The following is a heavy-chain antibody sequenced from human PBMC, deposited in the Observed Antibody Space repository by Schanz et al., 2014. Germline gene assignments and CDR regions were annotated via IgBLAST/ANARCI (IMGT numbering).Heavy chain of an antibody. D-gene: IGHD3-3*01. CDR3: ARGYDFWSGLRGGDY. Sequence: QVQLQQWGAGLLKPSETLTLSCAVYGGSLSGYYWGWVRQPPRKGLEWIGEINQSGRASYNPSLRSCVTITVDTSNTLFPLKGTSVTAADTALYFCARGYDFWSGLRGGDYWGQGTLVTVSS. CDR1: GGSLSGYY. J-gene: IGHJ4*02. CDR2: INQSGRA. V-gene: IGHV4-34*01.